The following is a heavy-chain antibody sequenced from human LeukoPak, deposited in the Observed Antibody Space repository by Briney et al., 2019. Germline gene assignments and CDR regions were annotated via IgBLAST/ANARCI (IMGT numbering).Heavy chain of an antibody. CDR1: GLTVSSSY. V-gene: IGHV3-23*01. CDR3: AKSSSWTYHYLDY. Sequence: TGGSLRLSCAASGLTVSSSYMSWVRQAPGKGLEWVSAIRGSGGSTYYADSVKGRFTISRDNSMNTLSLQMNSLRAEDTALYYCAKSSSWTYHYLDYWGQGALVTVSS. J-gene: IGHJ4*02. CDR2: IRGSGGST. D-gene: IGHD6-13*01.